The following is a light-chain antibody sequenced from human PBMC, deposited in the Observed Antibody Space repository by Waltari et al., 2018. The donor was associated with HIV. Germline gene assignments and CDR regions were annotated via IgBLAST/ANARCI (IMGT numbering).Light chain of an antibody. CDR1: KSPVCCAGYND. CDR2: QVS. V-gene: IGKV2-30*01. J-gene: IGKJ2*01. Sequence: VVLTPPPPFLPVTREQPASTTCRSRKSPVCCAGYNDVEWFQQRPVQSPRRLIYQVSNRDSGVPDRFSGSGSVTDFTLTISRLEAEDVGVYYCLQYTHWPHTFGQGTKLEIK. CDR3: LQYTHWPHT.